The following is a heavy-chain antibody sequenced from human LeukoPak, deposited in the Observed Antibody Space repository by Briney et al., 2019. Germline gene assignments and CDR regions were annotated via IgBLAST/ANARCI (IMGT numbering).Heavy chain of an antibody. D-gene: IGHD3-22*01. CDR2: IYYSGST. CDR1: GGSISSGGYY. V-gene: IGHV4-31*03. CDR3: ASEGTYYYDSSGYYNNWFDP. J-gene: IGHJ5*02. Sequence: SQTLSLTCTVSGGSISSGGYYWSWIRQHPGKGLEWIGYIYYSGSTYYNPSLKSRVTISVDTSKNQFSLKLSSVTAADTAVYYCASEGTYYYDSSGYYNNWFDPWGQGTLVTVSS.